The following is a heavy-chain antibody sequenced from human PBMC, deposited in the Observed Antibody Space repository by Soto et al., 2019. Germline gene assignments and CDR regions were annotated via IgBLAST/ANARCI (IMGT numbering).Heavy chain of an antibody. Sequence: EVQLVESGGGLVQPGGSLRLSCEASGFTFSSRWMTWVRQGPGKGLEWVANIKQDENGKDYVDSVKGRFNISRDNAKTSLDMQLNSLRAEDTAVYDCATHDGPAAAGLVLDFWGQGTLVTVSS. J-gene: IGHJ4*02. V-gene: IGHV3-7*02. CDR1: GFTFSSRW. CDR3: ATHDGPAAAGLVLDF. D-gene: IGHD6-13*01. CDR2: IKQDENGK.